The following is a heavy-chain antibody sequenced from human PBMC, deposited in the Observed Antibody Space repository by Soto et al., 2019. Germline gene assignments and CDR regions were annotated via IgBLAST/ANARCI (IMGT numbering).Heavy chain of an antibody. CDR3: AGGQSYFDY. CDR2: ISYDGSNT. V-gene: IGHV3-30*03. J-gene: IGHJ4*02. D-gene: IGHD2-15*01. CDR1: GFPFSSYG. Sequence: QVQLVESGGGVVQPGRSLRLSCAASGFPFSSYGLHWVRQAPGKGLEWVAHISYDGSNTHYTDSVNGRFTISRDNSKNMLYLQMRSLRAEDTAVYYCAGGQSYFDYCGQGARVSVSS.